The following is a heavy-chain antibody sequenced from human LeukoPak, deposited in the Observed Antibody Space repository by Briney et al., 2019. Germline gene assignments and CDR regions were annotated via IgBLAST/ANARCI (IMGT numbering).Heavy chain of an antibody. J-gene: IGHJ4*02. CDR3: AKDLTVTTPFDY. CDR1: GFTFSSYA. CDR2: IRYDGSNK. V-gene: IGHV3-30*02. Sequence: LGGPLRLSCAASGFTFSSYAMHWVRQAPGKGLEWVAFIRYDGSNKYYADSVKGRFTISRDNSKNTLYLQMNSLRAEDTAVYYCAKDLTVTTPFDYWGQGTLVTVSS. D-gene: IGHD4-17*01.